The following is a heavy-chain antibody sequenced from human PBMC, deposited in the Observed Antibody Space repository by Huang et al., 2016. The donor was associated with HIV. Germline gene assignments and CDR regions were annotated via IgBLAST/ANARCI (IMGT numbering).Heavy chain of an antibody. Sequence: QLHLQQSGPGLVRPSETLSLICTVSGGSITRCNHYGGWIRQTPGKGLGWIGNFYYSGDAYYTPSLKNRVSISIDTSKGQFSLRLSSVIATDTAVYYCASGEYGKNAYDIWGQGTVVTVSA. V-gene: IGHV4-39*01. CDR3: ASGEYGKNAYDI. D-gene: IGHD2-2*01. J-gene: IGHJ3*02. CDR1: GGSITRCNHY. CDR2: FYYSGDA.